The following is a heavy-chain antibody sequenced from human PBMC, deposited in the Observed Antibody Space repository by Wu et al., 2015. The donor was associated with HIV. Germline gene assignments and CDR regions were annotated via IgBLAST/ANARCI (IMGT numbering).Heavy chain of an antibody. D-gene: IGHD1-26*01. CDR1: GGTFRSYA. J-gene: IGHJ5*02. V-gene: IGHV1-69*12. CDR3: AREFGSPRWFDP. Sequence: QVQLVQSGAEVKKPGSSVKVSCKTSGGTFRSYAISWVRQAPGLGLEWMGGILPIFETTKYAQKFQGRVTITADESTSTAYMELSSLRSEDAAVYYCAREFGSPRWFDPWGQGTLVTVSS. CDR2: ILPIFETT.